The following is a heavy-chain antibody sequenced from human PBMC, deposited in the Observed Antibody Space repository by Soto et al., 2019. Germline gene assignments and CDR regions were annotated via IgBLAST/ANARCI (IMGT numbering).Heavy chain of an antibody. V-gene: IGHV1-45*02. J-gene: IGHJ4*02. D-gene: IGHD1-26*01. Sequence: VASVKVSCKASGYTFTYRYLHWVRQAPGQALEWMGWITPFNGNTNYAQKFQDRITINRDRSMSTAYMELSNLRSEDTAIYYCARSPSEIVGSTGDWGQGTLVTVSS. CDR3: ARSPSEIVGSTGD. CDR2: ITPFNGNT. CDR1: GYTFTYRY.